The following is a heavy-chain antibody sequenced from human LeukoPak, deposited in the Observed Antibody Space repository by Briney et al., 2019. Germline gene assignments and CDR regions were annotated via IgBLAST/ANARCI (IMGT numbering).Heavy chain of an antibody. Sequence: SGKVSCKASGGTFSSYAISWVRQAPGQGLEWMGGIIPIFGTANYAQKFQGRVTITADKSTSTAYMELSSLRAEDTAVYYCARERTAWYSSSGTLDYWGQGTLVTVSS. V-gene: IGHV1-69*06. J-gene: IGHJ4*02. D-gene: IGHD6-13*01. CDR1: GGTFSSYA. CDR2: IIPIFGTA. CDR3: ARERTAWYSSSGTLDY.